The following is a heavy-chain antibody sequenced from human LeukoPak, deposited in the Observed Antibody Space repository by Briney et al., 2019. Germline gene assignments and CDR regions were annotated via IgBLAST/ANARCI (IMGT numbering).Heavy chain of an antibody. V-gene: IGHV4-39*01. D-gene: IGHD6-13*01. J-gene: IGHJ4*02. Sequence: SETLSLTCTVSGVSISSSSYYWGWNRQPPGQGLEWIGSIYESGSTYDNSALRSRATISVDASKNQFSMKLSSVTAADTAVYYCARMHISSSWPLFDYWGQGTLVTVSS. CDR3: ARMHISSSWPLFDY. CDR2: IYESGST. CDR1: GVSISSSSYY.